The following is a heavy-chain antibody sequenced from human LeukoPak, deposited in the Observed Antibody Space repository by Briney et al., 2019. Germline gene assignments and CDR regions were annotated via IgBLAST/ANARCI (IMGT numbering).Heavy chain of an antibody. CDR2: IYYGGST. CDR3: ARVAHGSGSYYKASVFDY. D-gene: IGHD3-10*01. Sequence: SETLSLTCTVSGGSISSYYWSWIRRPPGKGLEWIGYIYYGGSTNYNPSLKSRVTISVDTSKNQFSLKLSSVTAADTAVYYCARVAHGSGSYYKASVFDYWGQGTLVTVSS. V-gene: IGHV4-59*01. J-gene: IGHJ4*02. CDR1: GGSISSYY.